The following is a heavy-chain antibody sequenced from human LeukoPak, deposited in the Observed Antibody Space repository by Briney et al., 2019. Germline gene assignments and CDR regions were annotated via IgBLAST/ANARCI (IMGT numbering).Heavy chain of an antibody. CDR1: GFTFSSYA. J-gene: IGHJ5*02. D-gene: IGHD3-22*01. CDR2: ISGSGGST. Sequence: PGGSLRLSCAASGFTFSSYAMSWVRQAPGKGLEWVSAISGSGGSTYYADSVKGRFTISRDNSKNTLFLQMNSLRAEDTAVYYCARDSSPWYYYDRSGSNGFDPWGQGTLVTVSS. CDR3: ARDSSPWYYYDRSGSNGFDP. V-gene: IGHV3-23*01.